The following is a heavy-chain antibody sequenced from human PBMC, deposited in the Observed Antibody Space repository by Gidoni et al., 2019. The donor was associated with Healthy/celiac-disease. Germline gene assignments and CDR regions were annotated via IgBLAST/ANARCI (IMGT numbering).Heavy chain of an antibody. V-gene: IGHV4-31*03. Sequence: QVQLQESGPGLVKPSQTLSLTCTVSGGSISSVGYHWSWIRQHPGKGLEWIGYIYYSGSTYYSTSLKSRVTISVDTSKNQFSLKLSSVTAADTAVYYCASGPERYCSGGSCYDDAFDIWGQGTMVTVSS. D-gene: IGHD2-15*01. J-gene: IGHJ3*02. CDR2: IYYSGST. CDR3: ASGPERYCSGGSCYDDAFDI. CDR1: GGSISSVGYH.